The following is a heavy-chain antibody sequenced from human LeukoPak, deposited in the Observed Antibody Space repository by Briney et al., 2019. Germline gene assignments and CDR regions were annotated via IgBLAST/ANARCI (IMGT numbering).Heavy chain of an antibody. CDR2: IYYSGST. Sequence: SQTLSLTCTVSGVSMSSGAFYWSWIRQHPGKGLEWIGNIYYSGSTYYNPSLRSRVTISVDRSKNQFSLRLTSVTAADTAVYYCARAFPFDDYGDPDAFDIWGQGTMVTVSS. J-gene: IGHJ3*02. CDR1: GVSMSSGAFY. V-gene: IGHV4-30-4*08. CDR3: ARAFPFDDYGDPDAFDI. D-gene: IGHD4-17*01.